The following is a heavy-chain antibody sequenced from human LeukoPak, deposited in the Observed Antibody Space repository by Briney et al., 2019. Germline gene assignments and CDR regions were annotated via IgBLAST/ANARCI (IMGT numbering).Heavy chain of an antibody. J-gene: IGHJ4*02. CDR2: ISSSSSYT. Sequence: PGGSLRLSCAASGFTFSDYYMSWIRQAPGKGLEWVSYISSSSSYTNYADSVKGQFTISRDNAKNSLYLQMNSLRAEDTAVYYCAYYDSSGYYSRVYWGQGTLVTVSS. D-gene: IGHD3-22*01. CDR1: GFTFSDYY. V-gene: IGHV3-11*03. CDR3: AYYDSSGYYSRVY.